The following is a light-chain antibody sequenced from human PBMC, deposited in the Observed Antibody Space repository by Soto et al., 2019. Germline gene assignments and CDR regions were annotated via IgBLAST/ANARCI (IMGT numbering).Light chain of an antibody. CDR3: LQHNTYPLT. J-gene: IGKJ4*01. CDR2: AES. CDR1: QGIRND. V-gene: IGKV1-17*01. Sequence: DIQMTQSPSSLSASVGDRVTITCRASQGIRNDLGWYQQNPGKAPKRLIYAESSLQSGVPSRFSGSGFGTEFTLTISRRHREDFATYYGLQHNTYPLTFGGGTKVEI.